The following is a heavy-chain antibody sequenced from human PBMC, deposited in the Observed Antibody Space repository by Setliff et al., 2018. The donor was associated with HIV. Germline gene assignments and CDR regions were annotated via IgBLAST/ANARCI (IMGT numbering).Heavy chain of an antibody. CDR1: GGSISSGIHY. J-gene: IGHJ4*02. CDR3: ARADSSTWSHYFDY. D-gene: IGHD6-6*01. Sequence: PSETLSLTCTVSGGSISSGIHYWNWIRQPAGKGLEWIGRIYSSGSTNYNPSLKSRVTISADTSKNQFSLKLSSVTAADTALYYCARADSSTWSHYFDYWGQGTQVTVSS. CDR2: IYSSGST. V-gene: IGHV4-61*02.